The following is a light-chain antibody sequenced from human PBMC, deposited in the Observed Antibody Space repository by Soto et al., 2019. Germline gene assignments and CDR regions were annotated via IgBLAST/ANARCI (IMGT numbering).Light chain of an antibody. J-gene: IGLJ2*01. CDR3: CSYAGSSTYVV. CDR2: EGS. V-gene: IGLV2-23*01. CDR1: SSDVGSYNL. Sequence: QSALTQPASVSGSPGQSITISCTGTSSDVGSYNLVSWYQQHPGKAPKLMIYEGSKRPSGVSNRFSGSKSGNTASLTISGLQAEDDADYYCCSYAGSSTYVVFGGVTKLTVL.